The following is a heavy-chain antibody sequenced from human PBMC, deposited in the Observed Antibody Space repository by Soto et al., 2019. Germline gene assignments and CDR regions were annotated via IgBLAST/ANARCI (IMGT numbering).Heavy chain of an antibody. CDR3: ARDVQETMIVVESPRFDP. Sequence: RSLTCTVSGGSISSGDYYWSWIRQPPGKGLEWIGYIYYSGSTYYNPSLKSRVTISVDTSKNQFSLKLSSVTAADTAVYYCARDVQETMIVVESPRFDPWGQGTLVTVSS. CDR1: GGSISSGDYY. D-gene: IGHD3-22*01. CDR2: IYYSGST. V-gene: IGHV4-30-4*01. J-gene: IGHJ5*02.